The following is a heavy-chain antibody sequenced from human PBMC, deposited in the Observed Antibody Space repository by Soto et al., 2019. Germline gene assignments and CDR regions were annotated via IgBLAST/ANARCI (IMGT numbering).Heavy chain of an antibody. J-gene: IGHJ4*02. CDR3: AHISQTYSSSWYPSLLFGY. CDR2: IYWNDDK. V-gene: IGHV2-5*01. D-gene: IGHD6-13*01. CDR1: GFSLSTSGVG. Sequence: SGPTLVNPTQTLTLTCTFSGFSLSTSGVGVGWIRQPPGKALEWLALIYWNDDKRYSPSLKSRLTITKDTSKNQVVLTMTNMDPVDTATYYCAHISQTYSSSWYPSLLFGYWGQGTLVTVSS.